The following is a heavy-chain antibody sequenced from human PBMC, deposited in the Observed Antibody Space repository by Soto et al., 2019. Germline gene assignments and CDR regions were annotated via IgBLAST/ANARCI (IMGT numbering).Heavy chain of an antibody. CDR3: ARDSGYSSSWTGNYYYGMDV. CDR2: IYYSGST. J-gene: IGHJ6*02. D-gene: IGHD6-13*01. V-gene: IGHV4-59*01. CDR1: GGSISSYY. Sequence: QVQLQESGPGLVKPSETLSLTCTVSGGSISSYYWSWIRQPPGKGLVWLGYIYYSGSTNYNPSLKSRVTISVDTSKNQFSLKLSSVTAADTAVYYCARDSGYSSSWTGNYYYGMDVWGQGTTVTVSS.